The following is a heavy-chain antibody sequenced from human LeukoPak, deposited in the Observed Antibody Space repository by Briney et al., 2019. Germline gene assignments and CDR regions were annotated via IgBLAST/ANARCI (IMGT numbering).Heavy chain of an antibody. J-gene: IGHJ6*03. CDR3: ARVVPSYSREVYYYYYMDV. D-gene: IGHD6-13*01. CDR1: GGFISISY. CDR2: LCYSRST. Sequence: PSETLSLTCTVSGGFISISYWSCIRQPPGEGLEWIGYLCYSRSTKYNPALKSRVTISVEASKNQFSLKLISVTAADTAVEYCARVVPSYSREVYYYYYMDVWGKGTTVTVSS. V-gene: IGHV4-59*01.